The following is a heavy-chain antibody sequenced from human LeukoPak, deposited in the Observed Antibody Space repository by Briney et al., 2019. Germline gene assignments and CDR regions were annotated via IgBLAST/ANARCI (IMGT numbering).Heavy chain of an antibody. D-gene: IGHD2-15*01. CDR3: ARKAANFDY. Sequence: SETLSLTCTVSGDSISSNFWSWIRQPPGKGLEWIGYIYYSRSTKYNPSFKSRVTISVDTSKNQISLKLTSVTAADTAVYYCARKAANFDYWGQGTLVTVSS. CDR1: GDSISSNF. CDR2: IYYSRST. V-gene: IGHV4-59*01. J-gene: IGHJ4*02.